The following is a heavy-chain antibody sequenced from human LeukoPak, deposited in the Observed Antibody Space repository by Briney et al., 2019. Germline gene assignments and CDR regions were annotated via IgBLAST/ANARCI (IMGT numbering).Heavy chain of an antibody. Sequence: GGSLRLSCAASGLTFNNYAMNWVRQAPGKGLEWVSSISGGGETTYYADSAKGRFTISRDNSQSTLYLQMNSLRAEETAVYYCARDYADYVGYFFFDYWGQGTLVTVSS. V-gene: IGHV3-23*01. D-gene: IGHD4-17*01. CDR3: ARDYADYVGYFFFDY. J-gene: IGHJ4*02. CDR1: GLTFNNYA. CDR2: ISGGGETT.